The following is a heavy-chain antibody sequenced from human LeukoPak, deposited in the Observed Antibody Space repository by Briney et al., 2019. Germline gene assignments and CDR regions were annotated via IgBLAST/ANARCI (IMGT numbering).Heavy chain of an antibody. V-gene: IGHV7-4-1*02. CDR2: INTNTGNP. D-gene: IGHD3-10*01. J-gene: IGHJ4*02. CDR1: GGTFSSYA. CDR3: ARDGGLLWFGELFYY. Sequence: GASVKVSCKASGGTFSSYAISWVRQAPGQGLEWMGWINTNTGNPTYAQGFTGRFVFSLDTSVSTAYLQISSLKAEDTAVYYCARDGGLLWFGELFYYWGQGTLVTVSS.